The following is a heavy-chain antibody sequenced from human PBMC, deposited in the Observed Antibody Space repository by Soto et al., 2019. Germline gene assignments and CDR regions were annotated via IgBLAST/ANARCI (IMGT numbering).Heavy chain of an antibody. J-gene: IGHJ6*02. D-gene: IGHD1-26*01. V-gene: IGHV1-2*02. Sequence: QVQLVQSGTEVKRPGDSVKVSCKASGYTFTGYYVHWVRQAPGQGLEWMGWINPNSGDTYLAQRFQGRVNMNRDTSIRTAYMELRGLTSDATAEYYCAKGGAIVAAGTRVYLYNAMDVWGQGTTVTVSS. CDR3: AKGGAIVAAGTRVYLYNAMDV. CDR2: INPNSGDT. CDR1: GYTFTGYY.